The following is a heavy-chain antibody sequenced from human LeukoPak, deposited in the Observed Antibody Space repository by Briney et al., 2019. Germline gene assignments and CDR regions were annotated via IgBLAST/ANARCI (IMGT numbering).Heavy chain of an antibody. D-gene: IGHD6-19*01. Sequence: GGSLRLSCAASGFTFSSYSMNWVRQAPGKGLEWVSYISSSSSTIYYADSVKGRFTISRDNAKNSLYLQMNSLRAEDTAVYYCARGRHYSSPTLYYFDYWGQGTLVTVSP. CDR1: GFTFSSYS. V-gene: IGHV3-48*01. CDR3: ARGRHYSSPTLYYFDY. CDR2: ISSSSSTI. J-gene: IGHJ4*02.